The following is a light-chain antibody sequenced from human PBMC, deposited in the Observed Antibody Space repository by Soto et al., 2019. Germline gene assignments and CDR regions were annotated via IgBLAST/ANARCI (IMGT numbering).Light chain of an antibody. CDR1: SSDVGDYNY. CDR3: CSYAGSPYV. CDR2: DVS. J-gene: IGLJ1*01. Sequence: SPLTQPRSVSGSPGQSVAISCTGTSSDVGDYNYVSWYQQHPGKAPKVMIYDVSKRPSGVPDRFSGSKSGNTASLTISGLQAEDEADYYCCSYAGSPYVFGTGTKVTVL. V-gene: IGLV2-11*01.